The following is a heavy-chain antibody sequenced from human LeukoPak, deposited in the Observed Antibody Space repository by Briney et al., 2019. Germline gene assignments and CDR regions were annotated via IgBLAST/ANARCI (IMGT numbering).Heavy chain of an antibody. CDR3: AREKTAIVTALNWFDP. CDR2: IYYSGST. Sequence: SETLSLTCTVSGGSISSSSYYWGWIRQPPGKGLEWIGSIYYSGSTYYNPSLKSRVTISVDTSKNQFSLKLSSVTAADTAVYYCAREKTAIVTALNWFDPWGQGTLVTVSS. J-gene: IGHJ5*02. CDR1: GGSISSSSYY. D-gene: IGHD2-15*01. V-gene: IGHV4-39*07.